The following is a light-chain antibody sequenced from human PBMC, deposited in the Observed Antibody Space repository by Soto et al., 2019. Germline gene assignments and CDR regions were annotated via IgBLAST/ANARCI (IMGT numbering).Light chain of an antibody. CDR3: QQYNERPPGT. CDR1: LTMNNN. CDR2: GAS. Sequence: EIVMTQSPATLSVSPGESVTLSCRASLTMNNNIAWYQHKPGQAPRLLIFGASSRATGVPGRFSGSGFGTEFTLSIRSLQSEDFAVYYCQQYNERPPGTVGQGTTVE. J-gene: IGKJ1*01. V-gene: IGKV3-15*01.